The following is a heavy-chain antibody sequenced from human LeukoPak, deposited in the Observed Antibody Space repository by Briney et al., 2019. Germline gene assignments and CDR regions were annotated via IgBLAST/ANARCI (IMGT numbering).Heavy chain of an antibody. D-gene: IGHD3-10*01. CDR2: ISSSGSTI. J-gene: IGHJ4*02. Sequence: PGGSLRLSCAASGFTFSDYYMSWIRQAPGKGLEWVSYISSSGSTIYYADSVKGRFTISRDNAKDSLYLQMNSLRAEDTAVYYCAVGFGATPYYFDCWGQGTLVTVSS. V-gene: IGHV3-11*01. CDR1: GFTFSDYY. CDR3: AVGFGATPYYFDC.